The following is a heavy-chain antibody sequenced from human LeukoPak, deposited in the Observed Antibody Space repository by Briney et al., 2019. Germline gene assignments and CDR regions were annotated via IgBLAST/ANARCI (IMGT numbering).Heavy chain of an antibody. V-gene: IGHV1-2*02. CDR3: ARHRSGFDP. CDR1: GYTFTGYY. J-gene: IGHJ5*02. CDR2: INPNSGGT. Sequence: ASVKVSCKASGYTFTGYYMHWVRQAPGQGLEWMGWINPNSGGTNYAQKFQSRVTMTRDTSISTAYMELSRLTSEDTGVYYCARHRSGFDPWGQGTLVTVSS.